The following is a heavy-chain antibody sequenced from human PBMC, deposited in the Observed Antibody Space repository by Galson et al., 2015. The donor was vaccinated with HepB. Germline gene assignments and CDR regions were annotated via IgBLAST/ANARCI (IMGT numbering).Heavy chain of an antibody. CDR2: ISYDGSNK. CDR1: GFTFSSYG. Sequence: SLRLSCAASGFTFSSYGMHWVRQAPGKGLEWVAVISYDGSNKYYADSVKGRFTISRDNSKNTLYLQMNSLRAEDTAVYYCAKVGVSSSGPDYWGQGTLVTVSS. V-gene: IGHV3-30*18. CDR3: AKVGVSSSGPDY. D-gene: IGHD6-19*01. J-gene: IGHJ4*02.